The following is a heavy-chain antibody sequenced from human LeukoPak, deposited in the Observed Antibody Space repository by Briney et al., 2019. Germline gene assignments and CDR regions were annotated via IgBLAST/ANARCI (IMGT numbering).Heavy chain of an antibody. CDR1: GFTFSSYA. J-gene: IGHJ4*02. CDR3: AKGITGTTRYFDY. V-gene: IGHV3-23*01. D-gene: IGHD1-7*01. Sequence: GGSLRLSCAASGFTFSSYAMSWVRQAPGKGLEWVSAISGSGGSTYYADSVKGRITISRDNSKNTLYLQMNSLRAEDTAVYYCAKGITGTTRYFDYWGQGTLVTVSS. CDR2: ISGSGGST.